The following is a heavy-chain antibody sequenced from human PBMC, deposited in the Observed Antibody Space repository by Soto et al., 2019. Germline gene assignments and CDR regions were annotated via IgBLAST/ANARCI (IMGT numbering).Heavy chain of an antibody. CDR2: IYHSGMT. Sequence: QVQLQESGPGLVKPSQTLSLTCTVSGGSISTGGYYWSWIRQHPGRGLEWIGYIYHSGMTFSSTCLKRRVAISIDTSKNEFTLKLCSVTAADTAVYYCATVRWELADAYEIWGKGTMVSVSS. CDR1: GGSISTGGYY. J-gene: IGHJ3*02. D-gene: IGHD1-26*01. CDR3: ATVRWELADAYEI. V-gene: IGHV4-31*03.